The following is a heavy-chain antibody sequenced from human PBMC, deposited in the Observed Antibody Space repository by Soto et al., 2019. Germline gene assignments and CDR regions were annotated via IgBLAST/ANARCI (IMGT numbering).Heavy chain of an antibody. Sequence: GESLKISCKASDTTHWIGWVRQKPGKGLEWMGIIYPGDSDTKYSPSFQGQVTISVDKSISTAYLHWSSLKASDTATYYCARLVNYYLGMDVGGLGTTVTVSS. V-gene: IGHV5-51*01. CDR3: ARLVNYYLGMDV. CDR1: DTTHW. CDR2: IYPGDSDT. J-gene: IGHJ6*02.